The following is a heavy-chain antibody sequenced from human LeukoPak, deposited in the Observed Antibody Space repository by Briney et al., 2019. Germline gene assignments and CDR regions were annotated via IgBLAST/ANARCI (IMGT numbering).Heavy chain of an antibody. CDR2: MNPNSGNT. Sequence: GASVKVSCKASGYTFTSYDINWVRQATGQGLEWMGWMNPNSGNTGYAQKFQGRVTMTRNTSISTAYMELSSLRSEDTAVYYCARGVWAARTYYYYMDVWGKGTTVTVSS. CDR1: GYTFTSYD. CDR3: ARGVWAARTYYYYMDV. D-gene: IGHD6-6*01. J-gene: IGHJ6*03. V-gene: IGHV1-8*01.